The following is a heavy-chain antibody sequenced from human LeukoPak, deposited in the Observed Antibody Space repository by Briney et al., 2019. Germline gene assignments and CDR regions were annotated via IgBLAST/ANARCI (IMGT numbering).Heavy chain of an antibody. D-gene: IGHD5-18*01. CDR1: GFTFSSYG. V-gene: IGHV3-30*02. Sequence: GGSLRLSCAASGFTFSSYGIHWVRQAPGKGLDWVAFIRNDGSDKYHGDSVKGRFTISRDNSKNTVYLQMNSLRSEDTSVYFCAKVATETAMVTGGFDYWGQGTLVTVSS. CDR3: AKVATETAMVTGGFDY. J-gene: IGHJ4*02. CDR2: IRNDGSDK.